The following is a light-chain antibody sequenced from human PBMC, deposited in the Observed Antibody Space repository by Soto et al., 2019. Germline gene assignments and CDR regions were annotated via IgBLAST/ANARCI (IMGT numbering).Light chain of an antibody. J-gene: IGKJ1*01. CDR1: QNITKY. V-gene: IGKV1-39*01. CDR3: QQRLSTSWT. CDR2: AAS. Sequence: DIQIIQTSEARSASVADRVTITSQASQNITKYLNWYQQKLGRAPNLLIYAASSLQSGVPSRFSGSGSGTDFTLTISSLQPEDSAIYYCQQRLSTSWTFRQGTKVDIK.